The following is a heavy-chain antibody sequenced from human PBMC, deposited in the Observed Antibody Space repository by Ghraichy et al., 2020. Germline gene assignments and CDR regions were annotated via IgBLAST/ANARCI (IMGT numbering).Heavy chain of an antibody. CDR3: ARGGSSWLDY. CDR1: GYTFTSYD. Sequence: ASVKVSCKASGYTFTSYDISWVRQAPGQGLEWMGWISGYNDNANYVQKLQGRVTMTTDTSTSTAYMELRSLRSDDTAVYCCARGGSSWLDYWGQGTLVTVSS. CDR2: ISGYNDNA. J-gene: IGHJ4*02. D-gene: IGHD6-13*01. V-gene: IGHV1-18*01.